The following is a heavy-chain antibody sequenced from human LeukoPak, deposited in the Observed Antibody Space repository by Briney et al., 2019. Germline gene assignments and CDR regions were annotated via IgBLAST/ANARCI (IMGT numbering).Heavy chain of an antibody. CDR1: GFTFSSYG. Sequence: GGSLRLSCAASGFTFSSYGMHWVRQAPGKGLEWVANIKQDGSEKYYVDSVKGRFSISRDNAKNSLYLQMNSVRAEDTAVYYCAYLNSHAFDIWGQGTVVTVSS. CDR2: IKQDGSEK. J-gene: IGHJ3*02. V-gene: IGHV3-7*01. CDR3: AYLNSHAFDI. D-gene: IGHD1-7*01.